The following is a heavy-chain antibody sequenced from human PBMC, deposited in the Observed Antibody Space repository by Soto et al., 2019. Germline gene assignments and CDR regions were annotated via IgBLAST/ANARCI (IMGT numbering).Heavy chain of an antibody. CDR1: GFTFSNAW. D-gene: IGHD3-9*01. Sequence: GGSLRLSCAASGFTFSNAWMSWVRQAPGKGLEWVGRIKSKTDGGTTDYAAPVKGRFTISRDDSKNTLYLQMNSLKTEDTAVYYCTTDSYILTGYYLDYWGQGTLVTVSS. J-gene: IGHJ4*02. V-gene: IGHV3-15*01. CDR3: TTDSYILTGYYLDY. CDR2: IKSKTDGGTT.